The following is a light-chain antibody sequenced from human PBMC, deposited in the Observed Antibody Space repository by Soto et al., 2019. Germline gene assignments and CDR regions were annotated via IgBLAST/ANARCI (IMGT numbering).Light chain of an antibody. Sequence: QTVLTQPAAVSGSPGQSITISCTGTSSDVGGSNYVSWYQPHPGKAPKLIIYEVSNRPSGVSNRFSGSKSGNTASLTISGLQAEDEADYYCSSYTSTSTRVFGTGTKVTVV. CDR3: SSYTSTSTRV. J-gene: IGLJ1*01. V-gene: IGLV2-14*01. CDR1: SSDVGGSNY. CDR2: EVS.